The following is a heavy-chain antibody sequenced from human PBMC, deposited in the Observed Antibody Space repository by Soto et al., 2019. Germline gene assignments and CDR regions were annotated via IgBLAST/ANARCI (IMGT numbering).Heavy chain of an antibody. J-gene: IGHJ4*02. CDR1: GFTFSSYG. CDR2: SSATGAGT. CDR3: AKDRRAGGNYGFYSDF. Sequence: EVQLLESGGGLVQPGGSLRLSCAASGFTFSSYGMTWVRQAPGKGLEWVSFSSATGAGTYYADSVKGRFTISRDNSKNTLYLQMTSLRADATAVYYCAKDRRAGGNYGFYSDFWGQGPRVIVSS. V-gene: IGHV3-23*01. D-gene: IGHD1-7*01.